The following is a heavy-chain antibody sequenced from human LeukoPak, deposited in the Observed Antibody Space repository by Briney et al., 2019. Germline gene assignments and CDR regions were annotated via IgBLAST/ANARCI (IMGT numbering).Heavy chain of an antibody. J-gene: IGHJ3*02. D-gene: IGHD1-26*01. CDR1: GYTLTELS. Sequence: GASVKVSCKVSGYTLTELSMHWVRQAPGKGLEWMGGFDPEDGETIYAQKFQGRVTMTEDTSTDTAYMELSSLRSEDTAVYYCATARPSGSYSMWSAFDIWGQGTMVTVSS. CDR2: FDPEDGET. CDR3: ATARPSGSYSMWSAFDI. V-gene: IGHV1-24*01.